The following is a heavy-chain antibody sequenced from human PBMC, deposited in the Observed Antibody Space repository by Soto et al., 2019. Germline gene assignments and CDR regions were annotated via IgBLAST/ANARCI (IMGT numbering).Heavy chain of an antibody. V-gene: IGHV1-69*06. D-gene: IGHD3-3*01. CDR2: IIPIFGTA. CDR1: GGTFSSYA. Sequence: ASVKVSCKASGGTFSSYAISWVRQAPGQGLEWMGGIIPIFGTANYAQKFQGRVTITADKSTSTAYMELSSLRSEDTAVYYCASAFLSGPNNWFDPWGQGTLVTVSS. J-gene: IGHJ5*02. CDR3: ASAFLSGPNNWFDP.